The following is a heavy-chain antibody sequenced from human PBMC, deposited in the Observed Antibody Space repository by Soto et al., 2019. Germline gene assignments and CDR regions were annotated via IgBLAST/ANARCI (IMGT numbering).Heavy chain of an antibody. V-gene: IGHV3-23*01. J-gene: IGHJ6*02. D-gene: IGHD6-13*01. CDR3: AAASGLRALSYYYGMDV. Sequence: GGALRLSCAASGFTFSSYGMHWVRPAPGEGLEGVSAISGSGGSTYYADSVKGRFTISRDNSKNTLYLQMNSLRAEDTAVYYCAAASGLRALSYYYGMDVWGQGTTVTVSS. CDR2: ISGSGGST. CDR1: GFTFSSYG.